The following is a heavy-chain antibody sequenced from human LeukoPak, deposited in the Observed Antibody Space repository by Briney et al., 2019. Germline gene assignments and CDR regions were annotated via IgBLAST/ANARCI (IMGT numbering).Heavy chain of an antibody. Sequence: GASVKVSCKASGYSFTNYYMHWVRQAPGHGLEWMGMINPSGGSTTYAQKFQGRVTMTRDMSTSTVYMELSSLTSEDTAVYYCARTRGYYFDYWGQGTLVTVSS. CDR3: ARTRGYYFDY. J-gene: IGHJ4*02. CDR1: GYSFTNYY. CDR2: INPSGGST. V-gene: IGHV1-46*01.